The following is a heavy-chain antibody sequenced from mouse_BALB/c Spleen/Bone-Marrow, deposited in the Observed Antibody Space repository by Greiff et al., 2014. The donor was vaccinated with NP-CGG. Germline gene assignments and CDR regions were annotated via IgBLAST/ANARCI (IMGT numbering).Heavy chain of an antibody. D-gene: IGHD1-1*01. CDR2: ISTYSGNT. J-gene: IGHJ4*01. V-gene: IGHV1-67*01. Sequence: VQLQQSGPELVRPGVSVKISCKGSGYTFTDYAMHWVKKSHAKSLEWIGVISTYSGNTNYNQKFKGKATMTVEKSSSTAYMELARLTSEDSAIYYCARGSSPYYYAMDYWGQGTSVTVSS. CDR1: GYTFTDYA. CDR3: ARGSSPYYYAMDY.